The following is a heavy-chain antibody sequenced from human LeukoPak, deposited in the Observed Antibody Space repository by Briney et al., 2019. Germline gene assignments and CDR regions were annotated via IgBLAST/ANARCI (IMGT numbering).Heavy chain of an antibody. D-gene: IGHD1-26*01. Sequence: ASVKVSCKASGYTFTGYYMHWVRQAPGQGLEWMGWINPNSGGTNYAQKFQGRVTMPRDTSISTAYMELSRLRSDDTAVYYCAREQPKSGLYYYYYGMDVWGQGTTVTVSS. J-gene: IGHJ6*02. CDR3: AREQPKSGLYYYYYGMDV. CDR1: GYTFTGYY. V-gene: IGHV1-2*02. CDR2: INPNSGGT.